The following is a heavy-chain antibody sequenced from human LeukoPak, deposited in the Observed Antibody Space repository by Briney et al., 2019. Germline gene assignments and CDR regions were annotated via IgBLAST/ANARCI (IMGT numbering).Heavy chain of an antibody. V-gene: IGHV3-23*01. Sequence: GGSLRLSCAASGFTFSSDAMSWVRQAPGKGLEWVSAISGSGGGTYYANSVKGRFTISRDNSRDTLYLQMNSLRAEDTALYFCAKTPDYYGSGSSSYIDCWGQGTLVSVSS. D-gene: IGHD3-10*01. CDR1: GFTFSSDA. J-gene: IGHJ4*02. CDR2: ISGSGGGT. CDR3: AKTPDYYGSGSSSYIDC.